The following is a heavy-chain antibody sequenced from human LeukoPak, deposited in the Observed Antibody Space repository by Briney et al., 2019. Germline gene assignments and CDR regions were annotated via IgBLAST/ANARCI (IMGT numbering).Heavy chain of an antibody. V-gene: IGHV3-21*04. J-gene: IGHJ4*02. CDR3: AKDTSIGRYCTNGVCSPFDY. Sequence: GGSLRLSCAASGFIFSGHTMNWVRQAPGRGLEWVSSISTSSTYIYYADSVKGRFTISRDNSKNTLYLQMNSLRAEDTAVYYCAKDTSIGRYCTNGVCSPFDYWGQGTLVTVSS. CDR1: GFIFSGHT. CDR2: ISTSSTYI. D-gene: IGHD2-8*01.